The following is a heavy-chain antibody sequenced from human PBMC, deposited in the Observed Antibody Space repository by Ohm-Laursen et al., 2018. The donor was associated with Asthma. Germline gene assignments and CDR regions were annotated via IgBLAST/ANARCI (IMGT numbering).Heavy chain of an antibody. Sequence: SLRLSCAASGFTFSSYDMHWVRQATGKGLEWVSYITSYSSTTYYADSVKGRFTISRDNAKNSLYLQMNSLRAQDTAVYYCAVRTTSAGFDVWGQGTTVTVSS. V-gene: IGHV3-48*01. D-gene: IGHD1-1*01. J-gene: IGHJ6*02. CDR1: GFTFSSYD. CDR3: AVRTTSAGFDV. CDR2: ITSYSSTT.